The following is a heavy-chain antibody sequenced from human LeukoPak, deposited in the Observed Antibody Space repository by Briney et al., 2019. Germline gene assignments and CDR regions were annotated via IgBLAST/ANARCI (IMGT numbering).Heavy chain of an antibody. J-gene: IGHJ4*02. Sequence: GGTLRLSCAASGFTFSNYAMYWVRQAPGKGLEWVAVTSYDGSNKYYADSVKGRFTISRDNSKNTVYLEMNSLRAEDTAVYYCTRAYIGYYDSSGTLGYWGQGTLVTVSS. D-gene: IGHD3-22*01. V-gene: IGHV3-30-3*01. CDR3: TRAYIGYYDSSGTLGY. CDR1: GFTFSNYA. CDR2: TSYDGSNK.